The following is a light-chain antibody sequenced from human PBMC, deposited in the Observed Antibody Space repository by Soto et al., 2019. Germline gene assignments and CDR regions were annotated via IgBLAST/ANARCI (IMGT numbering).Light chain of an antibody. V-gene: IGKV3D-15*01. CDR1: QSVSSN. Sequence: EIGRTQSPATYAVSPGKRDTLSCSASQSVSSNLAWYQQKPGQAPRLLIYGTSSRATGIPTRFSGSGSGTDFTLSITRLEPEVFAVYYCQQYETSLGLTFGQGTKAE. CDR2: GTS. J-gene: IGKJ1*01. CDR3: QQYETSLGLT.